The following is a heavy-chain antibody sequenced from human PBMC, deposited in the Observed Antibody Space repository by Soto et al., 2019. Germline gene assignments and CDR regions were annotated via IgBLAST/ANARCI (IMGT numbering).Heavy chain of an antibody. J-gene: IGHJ4*02. D-gene: IGHD3-10*01. CDR1: GGIFSTYA. V-gene: IGHV1-69*01. Sequence: QVQLVQSGAEVKKPGSSVKVSCKASGGIFSTYAISWLRQSPGQGLEWMGGIIPLFGTPNYAQRFQGRVTITEDECKRTGYMEVNRLTSEDTAVYYCARDRNHHGSGNYYKRIDFWGRGTLVTAS. CDR2: IIPLFGTP. CDR3: ARDRNHHGSGNYYKRIDF.